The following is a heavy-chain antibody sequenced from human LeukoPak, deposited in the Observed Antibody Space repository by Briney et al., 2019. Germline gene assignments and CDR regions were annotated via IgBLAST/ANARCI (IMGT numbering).Heavy chain of an antibody. D-gene: IGHD6-19*01. CDR3: AKDQESSGWDY. CDR1: GFTFSSYA. Sequence: PGRSLRLSCAASGFTFSSYAMHWVRQAPGKGLEWVAVISYDGSNKYYADSVKGRFTISRDNSKNTLYLQMNSLRAEDTAVYYCAKDQESSGWDYWGQGTLVTVSS. V-gene: IGHV3-30*04. CDR2: ISYDGSNK. J-gene: IGHJ4*02.